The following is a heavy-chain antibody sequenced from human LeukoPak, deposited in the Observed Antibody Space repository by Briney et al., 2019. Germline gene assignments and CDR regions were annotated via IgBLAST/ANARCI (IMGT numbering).Heavy chain of an antibody. Sequence: ASVKVSCKASGYTFTSYDINWVRQATGQGPEWMGWMNPNSGNTGYAQKFQGRVTITRNTSISTAYMELSSLRSEDTAVYYCARVALLWFGTRNYYYYYMDVWGKGTTVTVSS. CDR1: GYTFTSYD. CDR2: MNPNSGNT. CDR3: ARVALLWFGTRNYYYYYMDV. V-gene: IGHV1-8*03. D-gene: IGHD3-10*01. J-gene: IGHJ6*03.